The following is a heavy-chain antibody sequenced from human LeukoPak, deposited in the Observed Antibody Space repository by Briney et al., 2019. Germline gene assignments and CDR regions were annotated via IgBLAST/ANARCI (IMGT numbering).Heavy chain of an antibody. Sequence: GSLRLSCAASGFTFSSYSMNWVRQAPGKGLEWVSSISSSSSYIYYADSVKGRFTISRDNAKNSLYLQMNSLRAEDTAVYYCARVDGDDAFDIWGQGTMVTVSS. D-gene: IGHD3-10*01. CDR1: GFTFSSYS. CDR2: ISSSSSYI. J-gene: IGHJ3*02. CDR3: ARVDGDDAFDI. V-gene: IGHV3-21*01.